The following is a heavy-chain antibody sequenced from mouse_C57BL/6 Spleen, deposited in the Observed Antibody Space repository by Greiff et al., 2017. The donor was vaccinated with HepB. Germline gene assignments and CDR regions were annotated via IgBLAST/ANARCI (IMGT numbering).Heavy chain of an antibody. Sequence: EVQLQQSGPGMVKPSQSLSLTCTVTGYSITSGYDWHWIRHFPGNQLEWMGYISYSGSTNYNPSLKSRISITHDTSKNHFFLKLNSVTTEDTATYYCAREVYYDRYFDVWGTGTTVTVSS. CDR1: GYSITSGYD. CDR3: AREVYYDRYFDV. D-gene: IGHD2-4*01. J-gene: IGHJ1*03. V-gene: IGHV3-1*01. CDR2: ISYSGST.